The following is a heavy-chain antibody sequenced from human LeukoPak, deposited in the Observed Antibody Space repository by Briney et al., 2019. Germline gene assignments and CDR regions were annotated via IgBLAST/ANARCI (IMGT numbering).Heavy chain of an antibody. J-gene: IGHJ4*02. Sequence: SETLSLTCTVSGGSISSGGYYWSWIRQPPGKGLEWIGYIYHSGSTYYNPSLKSRVTISVDRSKNQFSLKLSSVTAADTAVYYCARLGYDFWSGYYSQFDYWGQGTLVTVSS. CDR2: IYHSGST. V-gene: IGHV4-30-2*02. CDR3: ARLGYDFWSGYYSQFDY. D-gene: IGHD3-3*01. CDR1: GGSISSGGYY.